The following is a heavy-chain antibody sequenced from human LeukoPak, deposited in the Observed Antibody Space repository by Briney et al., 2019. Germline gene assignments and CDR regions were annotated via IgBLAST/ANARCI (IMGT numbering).Heavy chain of an antibody. V-gene: IGHV3-66*01. CDR3: ARESNSGYYLSY. J-gene: IGHJ4*02. CDR2: IYSGGRT. D-gene: IGHD3-22*01. Sequence: PGGSLRLSCAASGFTVSSNYMSWARQAPGKGLEWVSVIYSGGRTYYADSVKGRFTISRDNSKNTLYLRMNSLGAEDTAVYYCARESNSGYYLSYWGQGTLVTVSS. CDR1: GFTVSSNY.